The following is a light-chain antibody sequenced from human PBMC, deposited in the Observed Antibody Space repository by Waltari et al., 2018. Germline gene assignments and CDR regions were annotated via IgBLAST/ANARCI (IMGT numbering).Light chain of an antibody. CDR3: HQHYTTPWT. Sequence: IQLTQSPSSLSASVGDRVTITCRASQGINSYLAWYQQKPGKAPKLLIYAASTLQSGVPSRFSGSGSGTDFTLTISSLQAEDVAVYYCHQHYTTPWTFGQGTNVEIK. CDR1: QGINSY. CDR2: AAS. J-gene: IGKJ1*01. V-gene: IGKV1-9*01.